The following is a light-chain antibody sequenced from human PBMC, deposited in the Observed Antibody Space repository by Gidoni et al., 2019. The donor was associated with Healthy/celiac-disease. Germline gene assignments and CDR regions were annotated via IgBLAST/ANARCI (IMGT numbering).Light chain of an antibody. CDR3: SSYTSSSTYV. CDR2: EVS. Sequence: QSALTQPASLSGSLGPSITISCTGTISVVGGYTYVAWYQQLPGKAPKLMIYEVSKRPSGVSSRFSGSKSGNTGSLAISWLQAEDEADYYCSSYTSSSTYVFGTRTKVTVL. J-gene: IGLJ1*01. CDR1: ISVVGGYTY. V-gene: IGLV2-14*01.